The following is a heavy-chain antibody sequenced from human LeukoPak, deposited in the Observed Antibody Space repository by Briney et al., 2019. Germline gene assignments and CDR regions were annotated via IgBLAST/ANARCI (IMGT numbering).Heavy chain of an antibody. CDR1: GGSFSGYY. V-gene: IGHV4-34*01. CDR2: INHSGST. Sequence: SETLSLTCAVYGGSFSGYYWSWIRQPPGKGLEWIGEINHSGSTNYNPSLKSRVTISVDTSKNQFSLRLSSVTAADTAVYYCAAITMVRGVPYEWFDPWGQGTLVTVSS. J-gene: IGHJ5*02. D-gene: IGHD3-10*01. CDR3: AAITMVRGVPYEWFDP.